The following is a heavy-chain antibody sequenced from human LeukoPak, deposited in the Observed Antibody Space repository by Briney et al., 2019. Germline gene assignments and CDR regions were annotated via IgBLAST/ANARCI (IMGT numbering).Heavy chain of an antibody. D-gene: IGHD6-19*01. CDR1: GFTSSDHY. V-gene: IGHV3-72*01. J-gene: IGHJ4*02. CDR3: ANGSRGWYV. Sequence: GGSLRLSCAASGFTSSDHYMDWVRQAPGKGLEWVGRTRNKANSYTTEYAASVKGRFTISRDDSKNSLYLQMNSLKTEDTAVYYCANGSRGWYVWGQGTLVTVSS. CDR2: TRNKANSYTT.